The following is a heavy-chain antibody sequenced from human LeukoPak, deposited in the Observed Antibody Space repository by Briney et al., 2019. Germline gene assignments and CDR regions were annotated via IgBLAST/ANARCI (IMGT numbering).Heavy chain of an antibody. V-gene: IGHV2-70*04. CDR3: ARNYRNTLGGHFDI. CDR1: GFSLTTRGMC. CDR2: IDWDDEK. D-gene: IGHD4-11*01. Sequence: KESGPTLVNPTQTLTLTCTFSGFSLTTRGMCVSWIRQPPGKALEWLARIDWDDEKFYRTSLKTRLTIAKHTSKHQVVLTMTNVDPVDTATYYCARNYRNTLGGHFDIWGQGTMVTVSS. J-gene: IGHJ3*02.